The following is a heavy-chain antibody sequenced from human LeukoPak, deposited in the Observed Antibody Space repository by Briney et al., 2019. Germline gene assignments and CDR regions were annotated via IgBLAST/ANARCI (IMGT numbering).Heavy chain of an antibody. CDR1: GFTFSSKY. J-gene: IGHJ5*02. CDR2: LYSNGNT. D-gene: IGHD2-15*01. Sequence: GGSLRISCAASGFTFSSKYMSWVRQAPGKGLEWVSTLYSNGNTYYADSVKGRFTISRDNSKNTLSLQMNSLRAEDTAVYYCARWRWSNRLDPWGQGTLVTVSS. CDR3: ARWRWSNRLDP. V-gene: IGHV3-53*01.